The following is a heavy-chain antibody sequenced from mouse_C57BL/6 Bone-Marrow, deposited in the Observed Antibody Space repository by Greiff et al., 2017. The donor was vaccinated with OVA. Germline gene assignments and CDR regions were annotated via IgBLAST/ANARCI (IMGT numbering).Heavy chain of an antibody. D-gene: IGHD2-4*01. CDR2: IDPSDSST. Sequence: QVQLQQPGAELVRPGTSVKLSCKASGYTFTSYWMHWVKQRPGQGLEWIGVIDPSDSSTNYNQKFKGTATLTEDQSSSTVYMQLSRLTSEDSAVYYCAREGGYYDYDEFLYYYAMDYWGQGTSVTVSS. CDR3: AREGGYYDYDEFLYYYAMDY. V-gene: IGHV1-59*01. J-gene: IGHJ4*01. CDR1: GYTFTSYW.